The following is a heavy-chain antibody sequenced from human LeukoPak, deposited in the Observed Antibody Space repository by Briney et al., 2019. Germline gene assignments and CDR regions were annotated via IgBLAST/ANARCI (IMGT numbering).Heavy chain of an antibody. V-gene: IGHV3-30*04. CDR1: GFTFTDYA. D-gene: IGHD1-26*01. Sequence: GGSLRLSCAASGFTFTDYAMHWVRQAPGKGLEWVAVTSFDGTNKFYRDSVKGRFTISRDNSKNTVYLQMNSLRAEDTAVYYCARERGSTAFDIWGQGTMVTVSS. J-gene: IGHJ3*02. CDR2: TSFDGTNK. CDR3: ARERGSTAFDI.